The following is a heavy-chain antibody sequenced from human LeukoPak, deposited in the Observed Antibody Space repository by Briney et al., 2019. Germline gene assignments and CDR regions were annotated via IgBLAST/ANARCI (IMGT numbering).Heavy chain of an antibody. CDR1: GDSVSSNSAT. CDR3: ARGDEYTSGWYYFDY. CDR2: TYYKSKRFN. V-gene: IGHV6-1*01. Sequence: SQTLSLTCAISGDSVSSNSATWNWIRQSPSRGLEWLGRTYYKSKRFNDYAVSVKSRLTIIPDTSRNQFSLHLNSVTPEDAALYFCARGDEYTSGWYYFDYWGQGSLVTVSS. D-gene: IGHD6-19*01. J-gene: IGHJ4*02.